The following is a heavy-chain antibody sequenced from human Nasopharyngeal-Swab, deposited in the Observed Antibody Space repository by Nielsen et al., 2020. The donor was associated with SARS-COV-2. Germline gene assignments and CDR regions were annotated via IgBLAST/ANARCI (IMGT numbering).Heavy chain of an antibody. J-gene: IGHJ5*02. CDR1: GGSFSNYY. CDR3: ARGFDP. V-gene: IGHV4-34*01. CDR2: FKYGGSS. Sequence: GSLRLSCAVFGGSFSNYYWTWIRQPPGKELEWIGEFKYGGSSNYNPSLKSRVTISVDTSKNQFSLKLSSVTAADTAVYYCARGFDPWGQGTLVTVSS.